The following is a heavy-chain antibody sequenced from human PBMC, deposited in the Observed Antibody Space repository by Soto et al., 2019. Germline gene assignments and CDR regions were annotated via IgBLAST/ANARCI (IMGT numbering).Heavy chain of an antibody. V-gene: IGHV1-18*04. CDR2: ISAYNGNT. CDR1: GYTFTSYG. Sequence: ASVKVSCKASGYTFTSYGISWVRQAPGQGLEWMGWISAYNGNTNYAQKLQGRVTTTTDTSTSTAYMELRSLRSDDTAVYYCASGPAAISYYYGMDVWGQGTKVTVSS. D-gene: IGHD2-2*01. J-gene: IGHJ6*02. CDR3: ASGPAAISYYYGMDV.